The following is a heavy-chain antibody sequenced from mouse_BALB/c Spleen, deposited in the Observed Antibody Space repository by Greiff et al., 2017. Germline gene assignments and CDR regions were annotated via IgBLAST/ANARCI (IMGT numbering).Heavy chain of an antibody. CDR3: TSEGYGTDY. CDR2: ISSGGST. CDR1: GFTFSSYA. D-gene: IGHD2-1*01. J-gene: IGHJ2*01. V-gene: IGHV5-6-5*01. Sequence: DVMLVESGGGLVKPGGSLKLSCAASGFTFSSYAMSWVRQTPEKRLEWVASISSGGSTYYPDRVKSRFTTSRDNARNILYLQMSSLKAEDAARYYCTSEGYGTDYWGQGTTLTVSS.